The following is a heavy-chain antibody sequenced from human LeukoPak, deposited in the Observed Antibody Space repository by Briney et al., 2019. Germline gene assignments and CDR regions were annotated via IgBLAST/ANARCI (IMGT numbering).Heavy chain of an antibody. CDR1: GGSFSGYY. Sequence: SETLSLTCAVYGGSFSGYYWSWIRQPPGKGLEWIGEINHSGSTNYNPSLKSRVTISVDTSKNRFSLKLSSVTAADTAVYYCAREYVNGSGSSPEYYFDYWGQGTLVTVSS. CDR3: AREYVNGSGSSPEYYFDY. V-gene: IGHV4-34*01. CDR2: INHSGST. D-gene: IGHD3-10*01. J-gene: IGHJ4*02.